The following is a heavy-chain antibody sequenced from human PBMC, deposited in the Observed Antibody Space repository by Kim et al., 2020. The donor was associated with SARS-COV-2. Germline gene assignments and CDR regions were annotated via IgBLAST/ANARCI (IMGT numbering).Heavy chain of an antibody. CDR3: ARDIKYCSDGSCYSRQSDY. D-gene: IGHD2-15*01. Sequence: GGSLRLSCAASGFTFSSYSMNWVRQAPGKGLEWVSYISSSSSTIYYADSVKGRFTISRDNAKNSLYLQMNSLRAEDTAVYYCARDIKYCSDGSCYSRQSDYCGQGTLVTVSS. V-gene: IGHV3-48*04. CDR2: ISSSSSTI. CDR1: GFTFSSYS. J-gene: IGHJ4*02.